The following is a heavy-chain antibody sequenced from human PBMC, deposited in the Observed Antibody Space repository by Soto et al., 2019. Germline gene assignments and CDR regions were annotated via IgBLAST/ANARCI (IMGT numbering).Heavy chain of an antibody. CDR2: IFTTGST. Sequence: SETLSLTCTVSGGSISSYSWSWIRQPAGKGLEWIGRIFTTGSTNYNPSLKSRVTMSVYTSKKQFSLKLSSVTVADTAVYYCAGTTMTTVDYWGQGTLVTVSS. CDR1: GGSISSYS. D-gene: IGHD4-17*01. J-gene: IGHJ4*02. CDR3: AGTTMTTVDY. V-gene: IGHV4-4*07.